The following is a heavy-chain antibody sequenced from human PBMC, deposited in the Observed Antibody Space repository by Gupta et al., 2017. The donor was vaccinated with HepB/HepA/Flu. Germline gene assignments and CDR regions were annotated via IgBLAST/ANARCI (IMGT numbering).Heavy chain of an antibody. CDR1: GFPFNSQG. J-gene: IGHJ4*02. CDR2: ITGDSDKK. V-gene: IGHV3-23*01. CDR3: AKMQGFFDY. Sequence: EVQLLDSGGGLVQPGGSLRLSCAASGFPFNSQGMAWVRQTPGKGLQWVSAITGDSDKKYYAAFVEGRFTISRDNSKNTLDLQMNSLRVEDTAIYYCAKMQGFFDYWGQGVLVTVSS.